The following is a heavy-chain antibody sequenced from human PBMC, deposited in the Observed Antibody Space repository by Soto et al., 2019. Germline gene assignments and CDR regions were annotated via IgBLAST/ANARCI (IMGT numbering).Heavy chain of an antibody. CDR2: IYYSGST. Sequence: SETLSLTCTVSGGSISSYYWSWIRQPPGKGLEWIGYIYYSGSTNYNPSLKSRVTIPIDTSKNQFSLKVLSVTAADTAVYYCATHGSDSGWFFFDPWGQGALVTVSS. CDR1: GGSISSYY. CDR3: ATHGSDSGWFFFDP. J-gene: IGHJ5*02. V-gene: IGHV4-59*08. D-gene: IGHD6-19*01.